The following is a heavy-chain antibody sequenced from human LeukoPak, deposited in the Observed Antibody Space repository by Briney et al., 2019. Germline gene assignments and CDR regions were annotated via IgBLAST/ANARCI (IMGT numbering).Heavy chain of an antibody. D-gene: IGHD5-24*01. Sequence: GESLKISCKGSGYSFANYWIGWGRQMPGKGLEWMGIIYPGDSDTRYSPSFQGQVTISADKSINTAYLQWSSLKASDTAIPCGARREASNLDVWGQGIMVTVSS. CDR2: IYPGDSDT. CDR3: ARREASNLDV. CDR1: GYSFANYW. J-gene: IGHJ6*02. V-gene: IGHV5-51*01.